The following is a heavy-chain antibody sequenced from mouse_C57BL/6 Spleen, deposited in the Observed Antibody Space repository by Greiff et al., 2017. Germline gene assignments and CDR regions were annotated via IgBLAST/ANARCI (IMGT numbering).Heavy chain of an antibody. V-gene: IGHV1-18*01. J-gene: IGHJ3*01. CDR1: GYTFTDYN. CDR3: ASSLDYDWFAY. CDR2: INPNNGGT. D-gene: IGHD2-4*01. Sequence: EVQLQQSGPELVKPGASVKIPCKASGYTFTDYNMDWVKQSHGKSLEWIGDINPNNGGTIYNQKFKGKATLTVDKSSSTAYMELRSLTSEDTAVYYCASSLDYDWFAYWGQGTLVTVSA.